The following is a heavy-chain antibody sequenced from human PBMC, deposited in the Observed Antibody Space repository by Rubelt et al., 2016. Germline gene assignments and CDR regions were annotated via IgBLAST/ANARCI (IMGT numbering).Heavy chain of an antibody. J-gene: IGHJ4*02. Sequence: QLQLQESGPGLVKPSETLSLTCSVSGGSISSRTYYWGWVRQPPGKGLEWIANLYTTGKPDYNPSLQNRVPMSVAQSKNQFSLNLTSVTAADTAGYYCATGLQAQRSFDYWGQGTLVTVSS. V-gene: IGHV4-39*07. D-gene: IGHD3-16*01. CDR3: ATGLQAQRSFDY. CDR2: LYTTGKP. CDR1: GGSISSRTYY.